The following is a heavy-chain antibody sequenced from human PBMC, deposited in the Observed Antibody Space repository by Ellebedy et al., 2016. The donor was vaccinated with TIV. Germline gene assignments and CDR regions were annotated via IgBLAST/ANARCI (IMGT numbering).Heavy chain of an antibody. J-gene: IGHJ4*02. D-gene: IGHD6-19*01. Sequence: GESLKISXAASGFTFSSYSMNWVRQAPGKGLEWVSSISSSSSYIYYADSVKGRFTISRDNAKNSLYLQMNSLRAEDTAVYYCASLYSSGWWGFDYWGQGTLVTVSS. CDR1: GFTFSSYS. CDR3: ASLYSSGWWGFDY. V-gene: IGHV3-21*01. CDR2: ISSSSSYI.